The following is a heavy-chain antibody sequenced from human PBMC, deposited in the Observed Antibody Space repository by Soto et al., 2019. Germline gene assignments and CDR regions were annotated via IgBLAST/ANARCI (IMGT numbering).Heavy chain of an antibody. D-gene: IGHD3-10*02. V-gene: IGHV4-4*02. CDR2: IYHSGST. CDR3: ASVRGGYYYAMDV. Sequence: SETLSLTCAVSGGSISSSNWWSWVRQPPGKGLEWIGEIYHSGSTNYNPSLKSRVTISVDKSKNQFPLKLSSVTAADTAVYYCASVRGGYYYAMDVWGQGTTVT. CDR1: GGSISSSNW. J-gene: IGHJ6*02.